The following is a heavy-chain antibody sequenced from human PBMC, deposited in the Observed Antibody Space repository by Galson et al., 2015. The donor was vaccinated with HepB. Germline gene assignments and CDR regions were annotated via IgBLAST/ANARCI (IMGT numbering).Heavy chain of an antibody. J-gene: IGHJ4*02. CDR3: AKTSAAAGTYFDY. CDR1: GFTFSSYA. CDR2: ISGSGGST. D-gene: IGHD6-13*01. Sequence: SLRLSCAASGFTFSSYAMSWVRQAPGKGLEWASAISGSGGSTYYADSVKGRFTISRDNSKNTLYLQMNSLRAEDTAVYYCAKTSAAAGTYFDYWGQGTLVTVSS. V-gene: IGHV3-23*01.